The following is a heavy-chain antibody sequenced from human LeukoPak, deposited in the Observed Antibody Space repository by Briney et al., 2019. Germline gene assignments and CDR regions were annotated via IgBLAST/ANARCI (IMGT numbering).Heavy chain of an antibody. CDR2: INHSGST. D-gene: IGHD3-22*01. CDR3: AGHSGYYPDY. J-gene: IGHJ4*02. V-gene: IGHV4-34*01. Sequence: SETLSLTCTVSGGSISSYYWSWIRQPPGKGLEWIGEINHSGSTNYNPSLKSRVTISVDTSKNQFSLKLSSVTAADTAVYYCAGHSGYYPDYWGQGTLVTVSS. CDR1: GGSISSYY.